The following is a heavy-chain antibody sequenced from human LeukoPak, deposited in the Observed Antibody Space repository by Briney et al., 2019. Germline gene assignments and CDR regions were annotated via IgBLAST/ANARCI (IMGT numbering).Heavy chain of an antibody. V-gene: IGHV1-18*01. Sequence: ASVKVSCKASGYTFSSYGISWVRQAPGQGLEWMGWISAYSGNTHYAQKFQGRVTMTRDTSTSTVYMELSSLRSEDTAVYYCARVGYAGSYYDTDYWGQGTLVTVSS. CDR2: ISAYSGNT. CDR3: ARVGYAGSYYDTDY. J-gene: IGHJ4*02. D-gene: IGHD3-10*01. CDR1: GYTFSSYG.